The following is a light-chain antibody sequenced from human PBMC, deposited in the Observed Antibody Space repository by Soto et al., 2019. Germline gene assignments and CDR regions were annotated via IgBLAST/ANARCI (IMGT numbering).Light chain of an antibody. V-gene: IGKV3-20*01. CDR3: RQHGSSLPYT. CDR2: GTA. CDR1: QSVSSSC. Sequence: TQSADALSLSPGERATFSCRAIQSVSSSCLVWYQQKPGEAPRLLIFGTACRFAGSPARFSGSGSGTDFTLTIIRLVQAEYAVYYCRQHGSSLPYTFGQGTKVDNK. J-gene: IGKJ1*01.